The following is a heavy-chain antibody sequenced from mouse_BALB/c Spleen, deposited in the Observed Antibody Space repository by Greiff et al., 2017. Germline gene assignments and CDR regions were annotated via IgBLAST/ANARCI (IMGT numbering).Heavy chain of an antibody. D-gene: IGHD2-10*02. CDR1: GYTFTSYY. V-gene: IGHV1S56*01. Sequence: VQLQQSGPELVKPGASVKMSCKASGYTFTSYYIHWVKQRPGQGLEWIGWIYPGDGSTKYNEKFKGKTTLTADKSSSTAYMLLSSLTSEDSAIYFCARGGYGNPDYWGQGTTLTVSS. CDR3: ARGGYGNPDY. CDR2: IYPGDGST. J-gene: IGHJ2*01.